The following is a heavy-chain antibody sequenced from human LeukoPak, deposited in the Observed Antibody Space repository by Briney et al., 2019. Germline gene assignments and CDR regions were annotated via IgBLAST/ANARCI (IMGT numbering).Heavy chain of an antibody. D-gene: IGHD1-7*01. CDR1: GFILSDSG. CDR3: AIGVNYAFDD. V-gene: IGHV3-30*02. Sequence: GGSLRLFCTASGFILSDSGFDWVRQAPGKGLEWVAFLRYDGRSKYYLDAVKGRFTISRDNSKNTVYLQMDRLRPEDTAVYYCAIGVNYAFDDWGQGALVTVSS. J-gene: IGHJ4*02. CDR2: LRYDGRSK.